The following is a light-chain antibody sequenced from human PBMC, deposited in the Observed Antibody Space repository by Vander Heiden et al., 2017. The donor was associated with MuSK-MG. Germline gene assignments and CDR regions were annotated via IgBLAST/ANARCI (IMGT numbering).Light chain of an antibody. V-gene: IGKV2-28*01. CDR1: QSLLHSNGYNY. Sequence: DIVMTQSPLSLPVTPGEPASISCRSSQSLLHSNGYNYLDWYLQKPGQSPQLLIYLGSNRASGVHDRFSGSGSGTDFTLKISRVEAEDVGVYYCRQALQSPLTFGGGTKVEIK. CDR2: LGS. J-gene: IGKJ4*01. CDR3: RQALQSPLT.